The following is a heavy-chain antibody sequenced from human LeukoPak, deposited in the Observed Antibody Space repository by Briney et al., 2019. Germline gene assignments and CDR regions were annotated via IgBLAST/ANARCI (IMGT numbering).Heavy chain of an antibody. D-gene: IGHD2-2*02. Sequence: PGGSLRLSCAASGFTFKSYWMNWVRQAPGKGLEWVAHIKEDGSEKYYVDSVKGRFTISRDNAKSSLYLQMNSLRADDTAVYYCARAGYTYTWPPSYYYGMDVWGQGTTVTASS. CDR3: ARAGYTYTWPPSYYYGMDV. J-gene: IGHJ6*02. V-gene: IGHV3-7*05. CDR1: GFTFKSYW. CDR2: IKEDGSEK.